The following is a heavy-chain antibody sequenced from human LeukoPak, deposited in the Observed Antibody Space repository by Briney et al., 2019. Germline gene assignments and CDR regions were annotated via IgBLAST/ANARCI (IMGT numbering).Heavy chain of an antibody. Sequence: SETLSLTCTVSGGSISSYYWSWIRQPPGKGLEWIGYIYYSGSTNYNPSLKSRVTISVDTSKNQFSLKLSSVTAADTAVYYCARVRSTNLARRVHYYMDVWGKGTTVTISS. CDR1: GGSISSYY. CDR3: ARVRSTNLARRVHYYMDV. J-gene: IGHJ6*03. V-gene: IGHV4-59*01. CDR2: IYYSGST. D-gene: IGHD2-2*01.